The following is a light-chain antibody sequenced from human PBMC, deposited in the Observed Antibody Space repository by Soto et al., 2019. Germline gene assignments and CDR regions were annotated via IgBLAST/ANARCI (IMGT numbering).Light chain of an antibody. Sequence: EIVMTQSPATLSVSPGERATLSCRASQSLSSNLAWYHQKPGQDPRLLIYGASTRATGIPARFSGSGSGTEFTLTISSLQSEDFAVYYCQQYNNWPRTFGQGTKVEIK. CDR2: GAS. CDR1: QSLSSN. CDR3: QQYNNWPRT. V-gene: IGKV3-15*01. J-gene: IGKJ1*01.